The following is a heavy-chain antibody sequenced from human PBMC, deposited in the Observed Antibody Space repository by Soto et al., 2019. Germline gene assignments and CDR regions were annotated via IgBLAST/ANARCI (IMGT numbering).Heavy chain of an antibody. J-gene: IGHJ2*01. CDR1: GFTFSRYD. CDR3: ARAVGARPSWHFDI. Sequence: EVQLVESGGGLVQPGGSLRLSCAASGFTFSRYDMHWVRQATGKGLEWVSAIGTGGDTYYPGSVKGRFTISRENAKNSLELQRNSLRAGDTAVYYCARAVGARPSWHFDIWGRGTLVTVSS. V-gene: IGHV3-13*01. CDR2: IGTGGDT. D-gene: IGHD1-26*01.